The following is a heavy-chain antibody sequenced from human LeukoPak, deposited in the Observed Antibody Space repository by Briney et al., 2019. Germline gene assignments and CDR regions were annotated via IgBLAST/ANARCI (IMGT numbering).Heavy chain of an antibody. CDR3: ARRWLGFDY. CDR1: GGSFSGYY. CDR2: INHGGST. J-gene: IGHJ4*02. Sequence: SETLSLTCAVYGGSFSGYYWSWIRQPPGKGLEWIGEINHGGSTNYNPSLKSRVTISVDTSKNQFSLKLSSVTAADTAVYYCARRWLGFDYWGQGTLVTVSS. D-gene: IGHD6-19*01. V-gene: IGHV4-34*01.